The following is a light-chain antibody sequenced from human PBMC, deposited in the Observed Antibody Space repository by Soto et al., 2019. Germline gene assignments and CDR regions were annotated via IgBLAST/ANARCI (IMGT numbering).Light chain of an antibody. Sequence: QSARTQPASVSGSPGQSITISCTGTSSTVGGFNVVSWYQQHPGKAPKVIIYEGIKRPSGISNRFSGSNSGSTASLTISGLQAEDEADYYCCSYVGATTYVFGTGTKVTV. CDR1: SSTVGGFNV. CDR2: EGI. CDR3: CSYVGATTYV. J-gene: IGLJ1*01. V-gene: IGLV2-23*01.